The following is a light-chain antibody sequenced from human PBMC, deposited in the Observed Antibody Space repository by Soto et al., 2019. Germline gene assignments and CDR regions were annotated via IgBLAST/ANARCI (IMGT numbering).Light chain of an antibody. J-gene: IGLJ1*01. CDR3: SSYTTSSTYV. CDR2: EVS. Sequence: SALTQPASVSGSPGQSIIISCTGASSDIGSYNYVSWYQQHPGKAPKLIIYEVSNRPSGVSNRFSGSKSGNTASLTVSGLQAEDEADYYCSSYTTSSTYVFGSGTKVTVL. V-gene: IGLV2-14*01. CDR1: SSDIGSYNY.